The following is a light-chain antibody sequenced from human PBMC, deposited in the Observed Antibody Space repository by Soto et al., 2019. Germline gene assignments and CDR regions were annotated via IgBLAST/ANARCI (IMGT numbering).Light chain of an antibody. J-gene: IGLJ2*01. CDR2: ENN. CDR3: QSYDRTFVV. CDR1: SGSIANNY. Sequence: FMLTQPHSVSEAPGQTVTISFTRSSGSIANNYMHWYQQRPGSAPTTVILENNQRPSGVPDRFSGSTDGSSNSASLTISGLQTEDEADYYYQSYDRTFVVFGGGTKLTVL. V-gene: IGLV6-57*04.